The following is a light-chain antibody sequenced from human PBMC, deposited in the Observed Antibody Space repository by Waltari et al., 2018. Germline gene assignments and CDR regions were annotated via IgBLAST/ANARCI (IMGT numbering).Light chain of an antibody. CDR2: EDN. V-gene: IGLV6-57*03. Sequence: NFMLTQPHSVSESPGKTVTISCTRSSGSIASNYVQWYQQRPGSAPTTVIYEDNQRPSGVPERFSGSIDSSSNSASLTISGLRTEDEADYYCQSYGSGVIFGGGTKLTVL. CDR1: SGSIASNY. J-gene: IGLJ2*01. CDR3: QSYGSGVI.